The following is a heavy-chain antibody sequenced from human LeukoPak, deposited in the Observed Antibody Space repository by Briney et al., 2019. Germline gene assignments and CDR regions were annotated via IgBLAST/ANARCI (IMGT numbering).Heavy chain of an antibody. CDR2: LFNSGNS. Sequence: GGSLRLSCEVSGLTVADNYMSWVRQAPGKGPEWVSVLFNSGNSFYAKSVKGRFSTSRDNSKNMLYLQMNSLRVEDTAIYYCVREGNWAYWGLGTLVTVSS. CDR1: GLTVADNY. D-gene: IGHD1-1*01. J-gene: IGHJ4*02. V-gene: IGHV3-53*01. CDR3: VREGNWAY.